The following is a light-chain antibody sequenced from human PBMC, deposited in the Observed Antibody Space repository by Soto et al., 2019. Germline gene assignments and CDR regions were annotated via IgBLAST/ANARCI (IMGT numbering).Light chain of an antibody. J-gene: IGKJ1*01. Sequence: DIRLTQSPASLSASVGDSVTISCRASQTIRRYFNWYQQKPGEAPKLLIETTSTLESGVPSRFSGGGSGRDFTLTISSLQSEDFATYYCHQTFSAPQTFGQGTTV. CDR1: QTIRRY. CDR3: HQTFSAPQT. V-gene: IGKV1-39*01. CDR2: TTS.